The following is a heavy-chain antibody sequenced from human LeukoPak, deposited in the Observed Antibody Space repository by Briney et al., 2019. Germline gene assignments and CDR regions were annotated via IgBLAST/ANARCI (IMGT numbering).Heavy chain of an antibody. CDR2: INPNSGGT. D-gene: IGHD4-17*01. V-gene: IGHV1-2*02. CDR3: ARPPYGDYEYNWFDP. Sequence: GASVKVSCKASGYTFTGYYMHWVRQAPGQGLEWMGWINPNSGGTNYAQKFQGRVTMTRDTSISTAYMELSRLRSDDTAVYYCARPPYGDYEYNWFDPWGQGTLVTVSS. J-gene: IGHJ5*02. CDR1: GYTFTGYY.